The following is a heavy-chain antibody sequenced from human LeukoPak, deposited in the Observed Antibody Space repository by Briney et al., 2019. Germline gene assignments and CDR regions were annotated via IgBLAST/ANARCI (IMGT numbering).Heavy chain of an antibody. Sequence: ASVKVSCKASGYTFTSYAMHWVRQAPGQRLEWMGWINAGKGNTKYSQKFQGRVTITRDTSASTAYMELSSLRSEDTAVYYCARDYGRIAAPPRLYFDYWGQGTLVTVSS. V-gene: IGHV1-3*01. D-gene: IGHD2-15*01. CDR2: INAGKGNT. J-gene: IGHJ4*02. CDR1: GYTFTSYA. CDR3: ARDYGRIAAPPRLYFDY.